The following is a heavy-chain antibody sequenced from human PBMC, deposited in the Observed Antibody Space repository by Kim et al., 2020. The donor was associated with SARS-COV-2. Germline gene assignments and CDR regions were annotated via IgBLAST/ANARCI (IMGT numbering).Heavy chain of an antibody. D-gene: IGHD6-13*01. CDR1: GGSISSGGYY. V-gene: IGHV4-31*03. J-gene: IGHJ4*02. CDR2: IYYSGST. CDR3: ARDGIAAAGTFDY. Sequence: SETLSPTCTVSGGSISSGGYYWSWIRQHPGKGLEWIGYIYYSGSTYYNPSLKSRVTISVDTSKNQFSLKLSSVTAADTAVYYCARDGIAAAGTFDYWGQGTLVTVSS.